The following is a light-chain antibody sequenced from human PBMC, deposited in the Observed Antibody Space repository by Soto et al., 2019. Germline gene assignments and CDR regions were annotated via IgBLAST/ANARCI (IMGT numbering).Light chain of an antibody. Sequence: EIVMTQSPATLSVSPGERATLSCRASQSVSNNLAWYQQKPGQAPRLLIYDASNRATGIPARFSGSGSGTDFTLTISSLEPEDFAVYYCQHRKNWQVTFGQGTRLEIK. CDR1: QSVSNN. CDR2: DAS. J-gene: IGKJ5*01. CDR3: QHRKNWQVT. V-gene: IGKV3D-11*02.